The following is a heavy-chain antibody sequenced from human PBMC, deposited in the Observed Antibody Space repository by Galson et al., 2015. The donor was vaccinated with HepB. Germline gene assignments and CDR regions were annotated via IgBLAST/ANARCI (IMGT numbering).Heavy chain of an antibody. CDR2: ISYDGSNK. D-gene: IGHD3/OR15-3a*01. CDR3: ARVINTYDFDAFDI. V-gene: IGHV3-30*04. J-gene: IGHJ3*02. Sequence: SLRLSYAASGFTFSSYAMHWVRQAPGKGLEWVAVISYDGSNKYYADSVKGRFTISRDNSKNTLYLQMNSLRAEDTAVYYCARVINTYDFDAFDIWGQGTMVTVSS. CDR1: GFTFSSYA.